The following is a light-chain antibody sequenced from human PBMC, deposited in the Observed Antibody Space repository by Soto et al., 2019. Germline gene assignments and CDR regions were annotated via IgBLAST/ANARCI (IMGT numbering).Light chain of an antibody. Sequence: QSVLTQPPSASGTPGQSVTISCSGSSSNIGSNTVNWYQQLSGAAPKLLIHNNDQRPSGVPDRFSGSKSDTSASLAISGLQSEDEADYYCAAWDDYLNGVVFGGGTKLTVL. J-gene: IGLJ2*01. CDR1: SSNIGSNT. CDR2: NND. V-gene: IGLV1-44*01. CDR3: AAWDDYLNGVV.